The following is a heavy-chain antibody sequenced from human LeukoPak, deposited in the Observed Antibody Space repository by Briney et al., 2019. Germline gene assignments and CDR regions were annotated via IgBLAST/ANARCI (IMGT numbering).Heavy chain of an antibody. D-gene: IGHD5-18*01. CDR1: GFTFSNAW. Sequence: GGSLRLSCAASGFTFSNAWMSWVRQAPGKGLEWVGRIKSKTDGGTTDYAAPVKGRFTISRDDSKNTLYLQMNSLRAEDTAVYYCAKGGIQLWLDYFDYWGQGTLVTVSS. CDR3: AKGGIQLWLDYFDY. CDR2: IKSKTDGGTT. J-gene: IGHJ4*02. V-gene: IGHV3-15*01.